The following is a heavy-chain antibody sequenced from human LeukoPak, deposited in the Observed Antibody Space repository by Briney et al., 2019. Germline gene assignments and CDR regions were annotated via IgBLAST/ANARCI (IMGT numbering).Heavy chain of an antibody. CDR2: INHSGST. V-gene: IGHV4-34*03. D-gene: IGHD2-2*01. CDR1: GGAFTGYD. J-gene: IGHJ4*02. CDR3: SRLYLPVTRFDY. Sequence: SGTLSLTCAVSGGAFTGYDWSWIRQPPGHGLEWMGEINHSGSTNDNPSLKTRSTISVDTSTNQFSRKLTSVTAADPPVLYCSRLYLPVTRFDYWGQGTLVTVSS.